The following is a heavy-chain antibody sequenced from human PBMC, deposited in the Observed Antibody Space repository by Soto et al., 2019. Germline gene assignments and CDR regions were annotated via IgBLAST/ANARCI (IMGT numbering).Heavy chain of an antibody. D-gene: IGHD6-6*01. CDR1: GGSISSYY. Sequence: SETLSLTCTVSGGSISSYYWSWIRQPPGKGLEWIGYIYYSGSTNYNPSLKSRVTISVDTSKNQFSLKLSSVTAADTAVYYCASGSMGEAAXSIAARPLGYYYYGMDVWGPGTTVTVSS. CDR3: ASGSMGEAAXSIAARPLGYYYYGMDV. J-gene: IGHJ6*02. V-gene: IGHV4-59*01. CDR2: IYYSGST.